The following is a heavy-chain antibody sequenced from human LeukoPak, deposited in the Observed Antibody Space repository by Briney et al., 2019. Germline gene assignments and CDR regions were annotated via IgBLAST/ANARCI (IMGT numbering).Heavy chain of an antibody. V-gene: IGHV4-30-4*08. Sequence: SQTLSLTCTVSGGSISSGDYYWSWIRQPPGKGLEWIGYIYYSGSTYYNPSLKSRVTISVDTSKNQFSLMLSSVTAADTAVYYCARTTMKVPLFDYWGQGTLVTVSS. CDR2: IYYSGST. CDR3: ARTTMKVPLFDY. D-gene: IGHD3-22*01. J-gene: IGHJ4*02. CDR1: GGSISSGDYY.